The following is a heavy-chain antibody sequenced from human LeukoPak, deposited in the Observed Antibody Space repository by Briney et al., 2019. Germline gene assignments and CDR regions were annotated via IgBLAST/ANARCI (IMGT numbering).Heavy chain of an antibody. Sequence: GGSLRLSCAASGNYWMHWVRQAPGKGLVWVSHINGDGSWTTYADSVKGRFTISKDNAKNTVYLQMNNLRAEDTAAYYCAKGSFWGQGTLVTVSS. J-gene: IGHJ4*02. CDR3: AKGSF. D-gene: IGHD3-10*01. CDR1: GNYW. CDR2: INGDGSWT. V-gene: IGHV3-74*01.